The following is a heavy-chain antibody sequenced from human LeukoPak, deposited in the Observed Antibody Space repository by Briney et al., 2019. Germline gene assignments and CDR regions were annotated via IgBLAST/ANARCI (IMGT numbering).Heavy chain of an antibody. J-gene: IGHJ4*02. CDR2: IYYSGST. CDR1: GGSISSSSYY. D-gene: IGHD5-18*01. Sequence: SETLSLTCTVSGGSISSSSYYWGWIRQPPGKGLEWIGSIYYSGSTYYNPSLKSRVTISVDTSKNQFSLKLSSVTAADTAVYYCARDERIQLWYPFDYWGQGTLVTVSS. CDR3: ARDERIQLWYPFDY. V-gene: IGHV4-39*07.